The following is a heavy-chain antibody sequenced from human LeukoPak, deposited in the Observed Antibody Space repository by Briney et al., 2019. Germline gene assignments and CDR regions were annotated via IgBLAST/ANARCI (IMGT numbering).Heavy chain of an antibody. CDR3: VRDGNRGYDMDV. Sequence: GGSLRLSCATSGFTLRYYQMNWVRQAPGKGLEWVSYINVVNGAIYYADSVKGRFTISGDIATNSVYLQMNSLRAEDTALYYCVRDGNRGYDMDVWGQGTAVTVSS. D-gene: IGHD3-10*01. V-gene: IGHV3-48*01. CDR2: INVVNGAI. CDR1: GFTLRYYQ. J-gene: IGHJ6*02.